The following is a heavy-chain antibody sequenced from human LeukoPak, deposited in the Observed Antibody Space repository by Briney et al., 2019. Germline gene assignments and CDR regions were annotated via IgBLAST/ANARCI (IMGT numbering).Heavy chain of an antibody. CDR3: VRDGNRGYDMDV. Sequence: GGSLRLSCATSGFTLRYYQMNWVRQAPGKGLEWVSYINVVNGAIYYADSVKGRFTISGDIATNSVYLQMNSLRAEDTALYYCVRDGNRGYDMDVWGQGTAVTVSS. D-gene: IGHD3-10*01. V-gene: IGHV3-48*01. CDR2: INVVNGAI. CDR1: GFTLRYYQ. J-gene: IGHJ6*02.